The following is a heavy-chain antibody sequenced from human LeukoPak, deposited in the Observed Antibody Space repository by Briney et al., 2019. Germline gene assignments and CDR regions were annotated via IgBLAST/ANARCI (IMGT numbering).Heavy chain of an antibody. Sequence: GASVKVSCKASGYTFTSYGISWVRQAPGQGLERMGWISAYNGNTNYAQKLQGRVTMTTDTSTRTAYMELRSLRSDDTAVYYCAMGLWFGDLDYWGQGTLVTVSS. CDR1: GYTFTSYG. J-gene: IGHJ4*02. V-gene: IGHV1-18*04. CDR3: AMGLWFGDLDY. D-gene: IGHD3-10*01. CDR2: ISAYNGNT.